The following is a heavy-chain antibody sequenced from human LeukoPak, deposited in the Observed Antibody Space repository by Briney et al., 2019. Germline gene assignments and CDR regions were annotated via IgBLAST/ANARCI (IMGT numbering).Heavy chain of an antibody. Sequence: GGSLRLSCAASGFTFSSYGMPWVRQAPGKGLEWVAVISYDGSNKYYADSVKGRFTISRDNSKNTLYLQMNSLRAEDTAVYYCAIGSSGWVWDYFDYWGQGTLVTVSS. J-gene: IGHJ4*02. CDR3: AIGSSGWVWDYFDY. V-gene: IGHV3-30*03. CDR1: GFTFSSYG. CDR2: ISYDGSNK. D-gene: IGHD6-19*01.